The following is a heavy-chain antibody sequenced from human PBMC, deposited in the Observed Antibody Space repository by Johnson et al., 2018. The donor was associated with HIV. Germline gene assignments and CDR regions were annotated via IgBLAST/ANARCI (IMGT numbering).Heavy chain of an antibody. D-gene: IGHD6-13*01. CDR1: GFTFSSYG. V-gene: IGHV3-33*06. CDR2: IWYDGTNR. Sequence: QVQLLESGGGVVQPGRSLRLSCAASGFTFSSYGMHWVRQAPGKGLEWVAVIWYDGTNRYYGHSVKGRFTISRDNSKNTVYLQMNGLRAEDTAVYHCAKDLYSSSWTNDAFDIWGQGTMVTVSS. CDR3: AKDLYSSSWTNDAFDI. J-gene: IGHJ3*02.